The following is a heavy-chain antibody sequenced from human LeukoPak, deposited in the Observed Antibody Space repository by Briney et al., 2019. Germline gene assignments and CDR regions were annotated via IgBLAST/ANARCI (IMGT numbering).Heavy chain of an antibody. CDR2: ISSSGSNI. CDR3: AGGRYDFWSGMGVKYYYYGMDV. Sequence: GGSLRLSCAASGFTFSDYYMRWLRQAPGKGLEWVSYISSSGSNIYYADSVKGRFTISRDNAKNSLYLQMNSLRAEDTAVYYCAGGRYDFWSGMGVKYYYYGMDVWGQGTTVTVSS. D-gene: IGHD3-3*01. V-gene: IGHV3-11*01. J-gene: IGHJ6*02. CDR1: GFTFSDYY.